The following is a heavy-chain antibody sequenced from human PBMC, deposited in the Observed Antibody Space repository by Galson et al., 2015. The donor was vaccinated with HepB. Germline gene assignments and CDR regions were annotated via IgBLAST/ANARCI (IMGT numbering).Heavy chain of an antibody. J-gene: IGHJ4*02. V-gene: IGHV3-33*01. Sequence: SLRLSCAASGFTFSRHGIHWVRQAPGKGLEWVAMIWHDGSNQLYADSVKGRFTISRDNSKNKLYLQMNSLRAEDTAIYYWVRESLMAMVTFDLWGRGTLVTVSS. CDR3: VRESLMAMVTFDL. CDR2: IWHDGSNQ. D-gene: IGHD5-18*01. CDR1: GFTFSRHG.